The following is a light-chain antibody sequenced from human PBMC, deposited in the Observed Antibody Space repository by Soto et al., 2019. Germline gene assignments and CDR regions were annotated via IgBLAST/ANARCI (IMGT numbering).Light chain of an antibody. CDR1: PRDIGGYNF. J-gene: IGLJ1*01. CDR3: SSYTTSNTLPFV. Sequence: QSALTQPASVSGSPGQSITISCTGTPRDIGGYNFVSWYQQYPGKAPRLIIFEVSSRPSGVSNRFSGSKSGNTASLTISELQPEDEADYHCSSYTTSNTLPFVFGTGTKVTVL. CDR2: EVS. V-gene: IGLV2-14*01.